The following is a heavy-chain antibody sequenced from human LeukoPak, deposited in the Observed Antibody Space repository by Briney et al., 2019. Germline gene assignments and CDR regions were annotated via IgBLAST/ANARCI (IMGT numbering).Heavy chain of an antibody. CDR3: AKKLFTGMGYYFDS. CDR2: IKEDGSEK. J-gene: IGHJ4*02. D-gene: IGHD3-10*01. Sequence: GGSLRLSCAASGFFFSSYWMSWVRQAPGKGLEWVAYIKEDGSEKYYVGSVKGRFTISRDNAKNSLYLQMNSLRAEDTAVYYCAKKLFTGMGYYFDSWGQGTLVTVSS. CDR1: GFFFSSYW. V-gene: IGHV3-7*01.